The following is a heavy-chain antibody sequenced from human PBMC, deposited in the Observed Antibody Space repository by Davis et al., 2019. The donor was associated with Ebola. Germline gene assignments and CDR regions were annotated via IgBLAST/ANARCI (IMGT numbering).Heavy chain of an antibody. CDR3: SRDLKQRPPSYYYGMDV. J-gene: IGHJ6*02. CDR2: IRSKAYGGRP. CDR1: GFTFGDYA. V-gene: IGHV3-49*04. D-gene: IGHD6-6*01. Sequence: GESLKISCRVSGFTFGDYAINWVRQAPGKGLEWVGFIRSKAYGGRPAYAASVKDRFTISRDDSKTIAYLQLDSLKTEDTAVYYCSRDLKQRPPSYYYGMDVWGQGTTVTVSS.